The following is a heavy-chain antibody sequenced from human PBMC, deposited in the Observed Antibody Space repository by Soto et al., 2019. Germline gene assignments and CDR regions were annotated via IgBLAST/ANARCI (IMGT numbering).Heavy chain of an antibody. J-gene: IGHJ4*02. CDR1: GYNFTSYG. V-gene: IGHV1-18*01. D-gene: IGHD5-18*01. CDR2: ISTYNGNT. CDR3: ASDYSYGMFGY. Sequence: QVQLVQSGAEVKKPGASVKVSCKASGYNFTSYGISWVRQAPGQGLEWMGWISTYNGNTNSAQKLQGRVTMTTDTSTSIAYMERRSLRSDDTAVYYCASDYSYGMFGYWGQGTLVTVSS.